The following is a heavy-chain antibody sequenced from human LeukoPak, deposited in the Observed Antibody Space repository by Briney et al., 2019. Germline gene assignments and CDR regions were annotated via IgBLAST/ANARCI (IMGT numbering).Heavy chain of an antibody. CDR2: IYYSGST. CDR3: ARSSGSYYVGVDY. V-gene: IGHV4-31*03. CDR1: GGSISSGGYY. J-gene: IGHJ4*02. Sequence: SETLSLTCTVSGGSISSGGYYWSWIRQHPGKGLEWIGYIYYSGSTYYNPSLKSRVTISVDTSKNQFSLKLSSVTAADTAVYYCARSSGSYYVGVDYWGQGTLVTVSS. D-gene: IGHD1-26*01.